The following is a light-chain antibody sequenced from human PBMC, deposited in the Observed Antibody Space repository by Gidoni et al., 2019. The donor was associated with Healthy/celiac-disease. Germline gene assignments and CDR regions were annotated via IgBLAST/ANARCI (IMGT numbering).Light chain of an antibody. CDR1: SSDVVVYNY. CDR3: SSYTSSSTLV. J-gene: IGLJ3*02. V-gene: IGLV2-14*01. Sequence: QSALTQPASVSGSPGQAITISCTGTSSDVVVYNYVSWYQQHPGKAPKLMIYDCSTRPSGVSNRFSGSKSGNTASLTISGLQAEDEADYYCSSYTSSSTLVFGGGTKLTVL. CDR2: DCS.